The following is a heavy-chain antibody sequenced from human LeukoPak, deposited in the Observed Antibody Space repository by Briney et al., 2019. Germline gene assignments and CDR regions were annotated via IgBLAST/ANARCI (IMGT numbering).Heavy chain of an antibody. CDR1: GFTFSSYA. Sequence: GGSLRLSCAASGFTFSSYAMSWVRQAPGKGLEWVSAISGSGGSTYYADSVKGRFTISRDNSKNTLYLQMNSLRAEDTAVYYCAKDRRKVVPAATTPLDYWGQGTLVTVSS. V-gene: IGHV3-23*01. CDR2: ISGSGGST. D-gene: IGHD2-2*01. J-gene: IGHJ4*02. CDR3: AKDRRKVVPAATTPLDY.